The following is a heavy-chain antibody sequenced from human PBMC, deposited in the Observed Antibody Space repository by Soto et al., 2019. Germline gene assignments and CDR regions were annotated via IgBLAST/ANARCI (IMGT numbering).Heavy chain of an antibody. CDR3: AVCPDGYAYYYCGMDV. Sequence: QVQLVESGGGVVQPGRSLRLSCAASGFTFSSYAMHWVRQAPGKGLEWVAVISYDGSNKYYADSVKGRFTISRDNSKNTRYLQMNSLRAEDTAVYYCAVCPDGYAYYYCGMDVWGQGTTVTVSS. V-gene: IGHV3-30-3*01. CDR1: GFTFSSYA. CDR2: ISYDGSNK. J-gene: IGHJ6*02. D-gene: IGHD5-12*01.